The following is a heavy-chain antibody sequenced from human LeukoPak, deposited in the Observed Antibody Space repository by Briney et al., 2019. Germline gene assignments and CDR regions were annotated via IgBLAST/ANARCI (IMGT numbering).Heavy chain of an antibody. V-gene: IGHV3-48*03. D-gene: IGHD1-26*01. CDR2: ISSSGSTI. J-gene: IGHJ3*02. CDR3: ARGGGRSYSDAFDI. CDR1: GFTFSSYE. Sequence: PGGSLRLSCAASGFTFSSYEMNWVRQAPGKGLEWVSYISSSGSTIYYADSVKGRFTISRDIARKSLYLQMNSLRDEDTAVYYCARGGGRSYSDAFDIWGQGTVVTVSS.